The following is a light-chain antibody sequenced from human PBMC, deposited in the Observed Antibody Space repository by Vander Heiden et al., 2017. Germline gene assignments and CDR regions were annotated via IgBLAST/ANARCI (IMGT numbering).Light chain of an antibody. CDR3: NSRDSSGNHP. Sequence: SSELPHHPAVSVALGQTVRITCQGDSLSSYYASWYQQKPGQAPVLVIYGKNNRPSGSPDRFSGCSSGNTASLTITGAQAEDEADYYCNSRDSSGNHPFGGGTKLTVL. V-gene: IGLV3-19*01. J-gene: IGLJ2*01. CDR1: SLSSYY. CDR2: GKN.